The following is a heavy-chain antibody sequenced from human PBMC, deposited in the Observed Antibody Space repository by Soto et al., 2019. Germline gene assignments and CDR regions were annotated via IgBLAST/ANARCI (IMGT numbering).Heavy chain of an antibody. D-gene: IGHD3-10*01. Sequence: SETLSLTCAVYGGSFSGYYWSWIRQPPGKGLEWIGEINHSGSTNYNPSLKSRVTISVDTSKNQFSLKLSSVTAADTAVYYCARGPRGNYGYPSYFDYWGQGTLVTVS. CDR2: INHSGST. CDR3: ARGPRGNYGYPSYFDY. CDR1: GGSFSGYY. J-gene: IGHJ4*02. V-gene: IGHV4-34*01.